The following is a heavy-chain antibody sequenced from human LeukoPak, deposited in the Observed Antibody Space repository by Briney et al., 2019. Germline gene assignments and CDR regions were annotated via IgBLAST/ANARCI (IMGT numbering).Heavy chain of an antibody. V-gene: IGHV3-48*04. D-gene: IGHD6-13*01. J-gene: IGHJ4*02. Sequence: GGSLRLSCAASRFTFSTYSMNWVRQTPGRGLEWVSYISTSGSRIDYADSVKGRFTISRDNAKNTLYLQMNSLRAEDTAVYYCARDGPFLAAAGTDYWGQGTLVTVSS. CDR3: ARDGPFLAAAGTDY. CDR2: ISTSGSRI. CDR1: RFTFSTYS.